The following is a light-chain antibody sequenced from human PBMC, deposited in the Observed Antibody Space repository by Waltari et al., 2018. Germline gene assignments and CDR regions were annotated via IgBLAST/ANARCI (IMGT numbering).Light chain of an antibody. Sequence: DIQMTQSPSSLSESVGDSVTITCRASQVINNYLSWYQQKPGKAPKPLIHYVSSLETGISSRFSGRRSGTDYTLTISSLQTEDTATYYCQQYKNFPVTFGGGTKVEIK. J-gene: IGKJ4*01. CDR2: YVS. CDR1: QVINNY. V-gene: IGKV1-33*01. CDR3: QQYKNFPVT.